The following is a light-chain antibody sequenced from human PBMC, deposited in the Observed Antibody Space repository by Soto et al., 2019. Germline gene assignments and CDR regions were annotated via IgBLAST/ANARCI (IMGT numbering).Light chain of an antibody. CDR1: QSITTY. CDR3: QQSYDFPPT. Sequence: DIQMTQSPSSLSASVGDRVTITCRASQSITTYLNWYQQTPGKAPNLLIYGASNLQSGVPSRFSGSGSETDFTLTISSLQPEDFATYYCQQSYDFPPTFGGGTKVEIK. V-gene: IGKV1-39*01. J-gene: IGKJ4*01. CDR2: GAS.